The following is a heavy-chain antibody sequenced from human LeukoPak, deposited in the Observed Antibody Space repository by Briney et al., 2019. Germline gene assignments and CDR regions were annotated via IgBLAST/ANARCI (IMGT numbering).Heavy chain of an antibody. CDR1: GVSISSGDYY. CDR2: IYYSGST. V-gene: IGHV4-30-4*01. Sequence: SETLSLTCTVSGVSISSGDYYWSWIRQPPGKGLEWIGYIYYSGSTYYNPSLKSRVTISVDTSKNQFSLKLSSVTATDTAVYYCARVEKRTYPIYYYYYGMDVWGQGTTVTVSS. D-gene: IGHD5-24*01. J-gene: IGHJ6*02. CDR3: ARVEKRTYPIYYYYYGMDV.